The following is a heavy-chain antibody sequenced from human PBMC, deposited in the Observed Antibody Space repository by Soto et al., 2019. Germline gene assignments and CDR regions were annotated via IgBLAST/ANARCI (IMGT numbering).Heavy chain of an antibody. D-gene: IGHD3-10*01. CDR1: GGSFSGYY. Sequence: PSETLSLTCAVYGGSFSGYYWSWIRQPPGKGLEWIGEINHSGSTNYNPSLKSRVTISVDTSKNQFSLKLSSVTAADTAVYYCARGGGIITMVRGETSPYYYYGMDVWGQGTTVTVSS. CDR2: INHSGST. V-gene: IGHV4-34*01. CDR3: ARGGGIITMVRGETSPYYYYGMDV. J-gene: IGHJ6*02.